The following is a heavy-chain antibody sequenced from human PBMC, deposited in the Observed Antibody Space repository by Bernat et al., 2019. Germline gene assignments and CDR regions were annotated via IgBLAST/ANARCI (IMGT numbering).Heavy chain of an antibody. V-gene: IGHV5-10-1*03. Sequence: EVQLVQSGAEVKKPGESLRISCKGSGYSFTSYWTSWVRQMPGKGLEWMGRIDPSDAYTNYSPSFQGHVTISADKSISTAYLQWSSLKASDTAMYYCARRFPYSSGVDYWGQGTLVTVSS. CDR1: GYSFTSYW. CDR2: IDPSDAYT. J-gene: IGHJ4*02. CDR3: ARRFPYSSGVDY. D-gene: IGHD6-19*01.